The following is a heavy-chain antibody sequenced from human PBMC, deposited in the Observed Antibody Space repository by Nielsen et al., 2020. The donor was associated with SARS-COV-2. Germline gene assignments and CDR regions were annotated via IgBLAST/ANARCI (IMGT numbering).Heavy chain of an antibody. CDR2: INHSGST. CDR1: GGSFSGYY. Sequence: GSLRLSCAVYGGSFSGYYWSWIRQPPGKGLEWIGEINHSGSTNYNPSLKSRVTISVDTSKNQFSLKLSSVTAADTAVYYCASEVLYYYGMDVWGQGTTVTVSS. CDR3: ASEVLYYYGMDV. V-gene: IGHV4-34*01. J-gene: IGHJ6*02.